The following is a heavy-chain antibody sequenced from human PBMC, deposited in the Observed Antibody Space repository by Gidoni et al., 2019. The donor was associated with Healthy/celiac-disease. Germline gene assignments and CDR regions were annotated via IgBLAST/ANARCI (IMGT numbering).Heavy chain of an antibody. D-gene: IGHD4-4*01. CDR2: ISGSGGST. Sequence: EVQLLESGGGLVQPGGSLRLSCAASGFTFSRYARSWVRQAPGKGLEWVSAISGSGGSTYYADSVKGRFTISRDNSKNTLYLQMNSLRAEDTAVYYCAKGFKATVTDYYYYGMDVWGQGTTVTVSS. V-gene: IGHV3-23*01. CDR3: AKGFKATVTDYYYYGMDV. CDR1: GFTFSRYA. J-gene: IGHJ6*02.